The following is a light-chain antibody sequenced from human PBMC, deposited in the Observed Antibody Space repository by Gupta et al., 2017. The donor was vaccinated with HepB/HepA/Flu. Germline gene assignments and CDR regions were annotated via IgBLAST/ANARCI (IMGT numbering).Light chain of an antibody. J-gene: IGKJ5*01. CDR1: QSVSNN. V-gene: IGKV3-15*01. CDR2: GAS. CDR3: QQYNNWLIT. Sequence: EIVMTQSPATLSVSPGERATLSCRTSQSVSNNLAWYQQKPGQAPRLLIYGASTRTTGIPARFRGAGAGTQFTLTISSLQSEDFAVYYCQQYNNWLITFGQGTRLEIK.